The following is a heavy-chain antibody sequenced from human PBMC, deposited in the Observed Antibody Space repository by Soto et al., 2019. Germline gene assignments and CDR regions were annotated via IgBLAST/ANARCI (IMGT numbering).Heavy chain of an antibody. CDR1: VGSISSGGYY. V-gene: IGHV4-31*03. D-gene: IGHD2-2*01. J-gene: IGHJ5*02. CDR2: IYYSGST. Sequence: QVQLQESGPGLVKPSQTLSLTCTVSVGSISSGGYYWSWIRQHPGNGLEWIGYIYYSGSTYYNPSLKTRVTTSVDPSKNQFSLKLSSVTAADTAVYYCARSLFYCSSTSCYPANWFDPWGQGTVVTVSS. CDR3: ARSLFYCSSTSCYPANWFDP.